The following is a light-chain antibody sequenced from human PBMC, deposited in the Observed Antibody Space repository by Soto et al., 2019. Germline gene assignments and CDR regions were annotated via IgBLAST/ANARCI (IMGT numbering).Light chain of an antibody. Sequence: EVVMTQSPATLSVSPGERATLSCRASQTVNSNYLAWYQQKPGQAPRLLIYGISSRATGIPDRFSDSGSGTEFTLTISSLQPEDFAVYYCQQYTQWPITFGQGTRLEMK. CDR1: QTVNSN. CDR2: GIS. J-gene: IGKJ5*01. V-gene: IGKV3D-15*01. CDR3: QQYTQWPIT.